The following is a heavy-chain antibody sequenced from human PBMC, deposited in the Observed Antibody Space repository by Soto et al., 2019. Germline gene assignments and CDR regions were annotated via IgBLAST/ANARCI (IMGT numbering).Heavy chain of an antibody. D-gene: IGHD1-7*01. CDR1: GGSFSDYY. V-gene: IGHV4-34*01. CDR2: INHRGSI. CDR3: ARGKFGNFYYGMDV. Sequence: SETLSLTCAVYGGSFSDYYWTWIRQPPGKGLEWIGEINHRGSINYNPSLKSRVTISVDTSKNHFSLKLSSVTAADTAVYYCARGKFGNFYYGMDVWGQGTTVTVYS. J-gene: IGHJ6*02.